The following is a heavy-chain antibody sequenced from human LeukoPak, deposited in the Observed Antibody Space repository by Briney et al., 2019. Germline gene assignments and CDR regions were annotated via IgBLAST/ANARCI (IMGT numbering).Heavy chain of an antibody. J-gene: IGHJ3*02. CDR2: IKQDGSEK. D-gene: IGHD2-21*02. V-gene: IGHV3-7*01. CDR1: GFTFSSYW. Sequence: HPGGSLRLSCAASGFTFSSYWMSWVRQAPGKGLEWVANIKQDGSEKYYVDSVKGRFTISRDNAKNSLYLQMNSLRAEDTAVYYCARDLPCGGDCYSGAFDIWGQGTMVTVSS. CDR3: ARDLPCGGDCYSGAFDI.